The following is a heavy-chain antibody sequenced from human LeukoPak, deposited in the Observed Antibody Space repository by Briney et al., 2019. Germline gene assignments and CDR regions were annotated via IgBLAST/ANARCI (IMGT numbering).Heavy chain of an antibody. Sequence: GGCLRLSCAASGFTFSSYSMNWVRQAPGKGLEWVSSISSSSSYIYYADSVKGRFTISRDNAKNSLYLQMNSLRAEDTAVYYCARDPTWKYYFDYWGQGTLVTVSS. V-gene: IGHV3-21*01. CDR1: GFTFSSYS. CDR3: ARDPTWKYYFDY. J-gene: IGHJ4*02. D-gene: IGHD1-1*01. CDR2: ISSSSSYI.